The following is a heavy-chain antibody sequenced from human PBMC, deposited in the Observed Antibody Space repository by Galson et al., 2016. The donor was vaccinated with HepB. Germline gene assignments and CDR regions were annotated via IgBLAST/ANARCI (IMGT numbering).Heavy chain of an antibody. V-gene: IGHV3-48*03. CDR2: ISSYGSTI. CDR3: VRVRWREPLDY. J-gene: IGHJ4*02. Sequence: SLRLSCAASGFTFTTYEMTWVRQAPGKGLEWISYISSYGSTIYYADSVKGRFPISRDNAENSLYLQMNSLRAEDTAVYYCVRVRWREPLDYWGQGTLVTVAS. D-gene: IGHD1-26*01. CDR1: GFTFTTYE.